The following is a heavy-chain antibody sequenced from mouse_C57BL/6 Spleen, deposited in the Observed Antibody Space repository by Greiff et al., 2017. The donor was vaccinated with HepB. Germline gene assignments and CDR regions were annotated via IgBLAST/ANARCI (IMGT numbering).Heavy chain of an antibody. Sequence: QVQLKQPGAELVMPGASVKLSCKASGYTFTSYWMQWVKQRPGQGLEWIGEIDPSDSYTNYNQKFKGKATLTVDTSSSTAYMQLSSLTSEDSAVYYCARADGYAMDYWGQGTSVTVSS. CDR3: ARADGYAMDY. CDR2: IDPSDSYT. J-gene: IGHJ4*01. V-gene: IGHV1-50*01. CDR1: GYTFTSYW.